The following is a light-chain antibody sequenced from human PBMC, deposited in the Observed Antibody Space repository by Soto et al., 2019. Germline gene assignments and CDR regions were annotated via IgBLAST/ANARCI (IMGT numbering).Light chain of an antibody. J-gene: IGKJ1*01. V-gene: IGKV1-39*01. CDR2: AAS. CDR1: QSISSY. Sequence: DIQMTQSPSSLSASVGDSVTISCRASQSISSYLNWYQQKPGKAPKLLIYAASSLQSGVPSRFSGSGSGTDFTLTISSLKTEDFATYYCQQSYSTPPSPVGQGTKVEIK. CDR3: QQSYSTPPSP.